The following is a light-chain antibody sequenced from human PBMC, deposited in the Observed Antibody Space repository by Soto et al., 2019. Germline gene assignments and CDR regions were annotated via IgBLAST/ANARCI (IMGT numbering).Light chain of an antibody. V-gene: IGKV3-11*01. J-gene: IGKJ1*01. CDR1: QSVSTY. Sequence: EIVLTQSPVTLSLSPGERATLSCRASQSVSTYLAWYQQKPGQALRLLMYDVTNRATGIPARFSGSGSGTDFTLTISSLEPEDFAVYYCHQRSNWPWTFGQGTKIEIK. CDR2: DVT. CDR3: HQRSNWPWT.